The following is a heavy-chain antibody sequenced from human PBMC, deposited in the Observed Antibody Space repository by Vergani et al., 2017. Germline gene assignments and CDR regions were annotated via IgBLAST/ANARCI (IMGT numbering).Heavy chain of an antibody. J-gene: IGHJ6*03. CDR3: ARDVPQAVAGTKIPYYYYYDMDV. CDR2: ISSISSYI. V-gene: IGHV3-21*01. D-gene: IGHD6-19*01. CDR1: GFTFSSYS. Sequence: EVQLVESGGGLVKPGGSLRLSCAASGFTFSSYSMNWVRQAPGKGLEWVSSISSISSYIYYADSVKGRFTISRDNAKNSLYLQMNSLRAEDTAVYYCARDVPQAVAGTKIPYYYYYDMDVWGKGTTVTVSS.